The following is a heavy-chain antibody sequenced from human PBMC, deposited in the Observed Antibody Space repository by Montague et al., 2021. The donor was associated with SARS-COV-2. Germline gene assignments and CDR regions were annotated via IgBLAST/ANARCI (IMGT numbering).Heavy chain of an antibody. V-gene: IGHV4-39*01. CDR2: IYYSGST. J-gene: IGHJ4*02. Sequence: SETLSLTCTVSGGSISSGGYYWDWIHQPPGMGLEWIGTIYYSGSTDYNPSLKSRVTISVDTSRNQFSLKVPSVTAADTAVYYCATTGGPTTVAGPFDYWGQGTPVTVSS. D-gene: IGHD6-19*01. CDR1: GGSISSGGYY. CDR3: ATTGGPTTVAGPFDY.